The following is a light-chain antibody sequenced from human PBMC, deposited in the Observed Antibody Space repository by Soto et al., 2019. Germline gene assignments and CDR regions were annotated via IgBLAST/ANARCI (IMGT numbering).Light chain of an antibody. CDR2: GAS. CDR3: QQHNGWPLT. J-gene: IGKJ5*01. CDR1: QSAGTN. Sequence: EIVMTQSPATLSVSPGERATLSCRASQSAGTNLAWYQQKPGQAPRLLIYGASNRAAGTPARFSGSGSGTEFTLPISSLQSEDLAVYYCQQHNGWPLTFGQGTRLDIK. V-gene: IGKV3-15*01.